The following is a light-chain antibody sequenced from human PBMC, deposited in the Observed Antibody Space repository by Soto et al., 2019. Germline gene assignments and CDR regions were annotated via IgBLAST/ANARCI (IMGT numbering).Light chain of an antibody. CDR3: MQGTHWPYT. J-gene: IGKJ2*01. CDR1: QSLLYSDGNTY. Sequence: DVVMTQSPLSLPVILGQPASISCRSSQSLLYSDGNTYLNWFLQRPGQSPRRLIYNVSNRDSGVPDRFSGSGSGTDFTLKISRVEAEDVGVYYCMQGTHWPYTFGQGTKLEIK. CDR2: NVS. V-gene: IGKV2-30*01.